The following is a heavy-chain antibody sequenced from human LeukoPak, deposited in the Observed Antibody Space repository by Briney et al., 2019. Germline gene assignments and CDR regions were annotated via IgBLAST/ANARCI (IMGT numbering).Heavy chain of an antibody. CDR2: IYYSGST. D-gene: IGHD4-23*01. CDR3: ARDDYGGFFDY. CDR1: GVSISSYY. V-gene: IGHV4-59*01. Sequence: SETLSLTCTVSGVSISSYYWSWIRQPPGKGLEWVGYIYYSGSTNYNPSLKSRVTISVDTSKNQFSLKLSSVTAADTAVYYCARDDYGGFFDYWGQGTLVTVSS. J-gene: IGHJ4*02.